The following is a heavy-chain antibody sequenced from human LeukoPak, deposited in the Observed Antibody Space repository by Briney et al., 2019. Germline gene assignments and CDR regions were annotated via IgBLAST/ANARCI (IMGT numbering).Heavy chain of an antibody. Sequence: SETLSLTCTVSAGSISSSSYYWGWIRQPPGKGLEWIGRIYYSGSTYYNPSLKSRVTISVDTSKNPFSLKLSSVTAADTAVYYCATLYNWNDVDGVETDYWGQGTLVTVSS. V-gene: IGHV4-39*01. J-gene: IGHJ4*02. D-gene: IGHD1-20*01. CDR2: IYYSGST. CDR3: ATLYNWNDVDGVETDY. CDR1: AGSISSSSYY.